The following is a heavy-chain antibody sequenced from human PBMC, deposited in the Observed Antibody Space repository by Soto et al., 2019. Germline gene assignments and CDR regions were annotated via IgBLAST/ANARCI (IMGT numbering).Heavy chain of an antibody. J-gene: IGHJ5*02. CDR1: GGSITSGNSYS. CDR2: ISQTEAT. V-gene: IGHV4-30-2*01. Sequence: QLQLQESGPGLVKPSETLSLTCAVSGGSITSGNSYSWAWIRQPPRRGLEWIGSISQTEATYYNPSITSRVSVSLDKSKNQFSLRLSSVTAADMAVYYCARAVSPYFGTWFDPWGQGTLVTVSS. D-gene: IGHD3-10*01. CDR3: ARAVSPYFGTWFDP.